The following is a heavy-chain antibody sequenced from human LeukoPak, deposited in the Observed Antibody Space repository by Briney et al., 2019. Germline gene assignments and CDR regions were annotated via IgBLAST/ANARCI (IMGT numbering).Heavy chain of an antibody. J-gene: IGHJ4*02. CDR3: ARDQNWTFDY. CDR2: IYYSGST. CDR1: GYSISSGYY. V-gene: IGHV4-38-2*02. Sequence: SETLSLTCTVSGYSISSGYYWGWIRQPPGKGLEWIGSIYYSGSTYYNPSLKSRVTISVDTSKNQFSLKLSSVTAADTAVYYCARDQNWTFDYWGQGTLVTVSS. D-gene: IGHD1-1*01.